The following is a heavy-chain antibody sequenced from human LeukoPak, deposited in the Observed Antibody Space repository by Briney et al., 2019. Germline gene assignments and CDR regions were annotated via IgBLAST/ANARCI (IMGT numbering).Heavy chain of an antibody. D-gene: IGHD3-10*01. CDR3: ARKPYGSGSNVYFDS. Sequence: GGSLRLSCVASGFTFSDYYMSWIRQAPGKGLEWVSYISSSGSTIYYADSVKGRFTISRDNAESSLYLQMNSLRAEDTAVYYCARKPYGSGSNVYFDSWGQGTLVTVSS. CDR1: GFTFSDYY. V-gene: IGHV3-11*01. CDR2: ISSSGSTI. J-gene: IGHJ4*02.